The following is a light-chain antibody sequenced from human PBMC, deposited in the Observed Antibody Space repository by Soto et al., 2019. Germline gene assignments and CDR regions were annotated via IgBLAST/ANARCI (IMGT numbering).Light chain of an antibody. CDR2: GSS. Sequence: QSVLTQPPSVSGAPGQSVTISCTGSSSNFGAGYDVHWYQQLPGTAPKLLIYGSSNRPSGVPARFSGSKSGNTASLTISGLQPEHEAVYYCSSSTSSATLVFGGGTKLTVL. V-gene: IGLV1-40*01. CDR3: SSSTSSATLV. J-gene: IGLJ3*02. CDR1: SSNFGAGYD.